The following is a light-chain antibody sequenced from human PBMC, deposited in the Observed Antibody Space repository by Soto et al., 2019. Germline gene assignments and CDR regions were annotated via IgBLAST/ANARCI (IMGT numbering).Light chain of an antibody. CDR3: QQYNSYHT. CDR1: QSISSW. CDR2: KAS. Sequence: DIQMTQSPSTLSASVGDRVTITCRASQSISSWLAWYQQKPGKAPKLLIYKASSLESGVPSRFSGSGSGTEFTLTISSLPPDDFATYYCQQYNSYHTFGGGTQVDI. J-gene: IGKJ4*01. V-gene: IGKV1-5*03.